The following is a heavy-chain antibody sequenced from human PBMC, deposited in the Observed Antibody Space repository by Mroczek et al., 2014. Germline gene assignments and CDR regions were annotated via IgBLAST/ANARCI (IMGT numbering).Heavy chain of an antibody. D-gene: IGHD1-14*01. CDR3: ATMDTGAFDI. J-gene: IGHJ3*02. CDR1: GFTFSSYA. V-gene: IGHV3-30-3*01. Sequence: ESGGGVVQPGRSLRLSCAASGFTFSSYAMHWVRQAPGKGLEWVAVISYDGSNKYYADSVKGRFTISRDNSKNTLYLQMNSLRAEDTAVYYCATMDTGAFDIWGQGTMVTVSS. CDR2: ISYDGSNK.